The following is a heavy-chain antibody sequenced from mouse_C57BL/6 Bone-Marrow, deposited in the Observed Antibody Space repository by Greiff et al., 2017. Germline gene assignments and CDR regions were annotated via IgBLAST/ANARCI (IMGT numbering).Heavy chain of an antibody. D-gene: IGHD2-4*01. V-gene: IGHV1-47*01. CDR2: FHPYNDDT. Sequence: VKLMESGAELVKPGASVKMSCKASGYTFTTYPIEWMKQNHGKSLEWIGNFHPYNDDTTYNEKFKGKATLTVEKSSSTVYLELSRLTSDDSAVYYCAIYDYDDAMYYWGQGTSVTVS. CDR1: GYTFTTYP. J-gene: IGHJ4*01. CDR3: AIYDYDDAMYY.